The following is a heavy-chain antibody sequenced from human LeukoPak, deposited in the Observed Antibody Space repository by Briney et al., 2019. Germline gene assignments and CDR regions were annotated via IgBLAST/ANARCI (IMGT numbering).Heavy chain of an antibody. CDR1: GYTFTSYH. V-gene: IGHV1-46*01. Sequence: VASVKVSCKASGYTFTSYHMHWVGQASGQGLEGMGIIDPSGESTGYPQNFRDRVTMTRDTSTSTVYMELSSLRSADTAVYYCARGDKYSYGPGDWGQGTLVTVSS. CDR2: IDPSGEST. D-gene: IGHD5-18*01. J-gene: IGHJ4*02. CDR3: ARGDKYSYGPGD.